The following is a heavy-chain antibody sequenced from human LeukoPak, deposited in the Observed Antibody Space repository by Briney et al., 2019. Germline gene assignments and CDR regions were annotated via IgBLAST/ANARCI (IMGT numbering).Heavy chain of an antibody. CDR3: ARDRPYSSGWPTRDWFDP. J-gene: IGHJ5*02. V-gene: IGHV4-61*02. CDR1: GGSISSGSYY. Sequence: SGPGLVKPSQTLSLTCTVSGGSISSGSYYWSWIRQPAGKGLEWIGRIYTSGSTNYNPSLKSRVTISVDTSKNQFSLKLSSVTAADTAVYYCARDRPYSSGWPTRDWFDPWGQGTLVTVSS. D-gene: IGHD6-19*01. CDR2: IYTSGST.